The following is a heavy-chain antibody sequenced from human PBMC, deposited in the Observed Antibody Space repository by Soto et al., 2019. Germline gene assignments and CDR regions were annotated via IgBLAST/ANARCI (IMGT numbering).Heavy chain of an antibody. V-gene: IGHV3-30*18. D-gene: IGHD2-15*01. CDR3: VKDFGSGYLQVGADL. J-gene: IGHJ5*02. CDR1: GFAFSSRG. Sequence: GGSLRLSCRASGFAFSSRGMHWVRQAPGKGLEWVALISYDGRNEKYAESLKGRFTISRDNSESTLYLQMNGLRPDDAAVYYCVKDFGSGYLQVGADLWGQGTQVTVSS. CDR2: ISYDGRNE.